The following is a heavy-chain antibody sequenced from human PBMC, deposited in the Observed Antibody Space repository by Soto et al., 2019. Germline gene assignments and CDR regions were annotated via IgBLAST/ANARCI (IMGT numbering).Heavy chain of an antibody. CDR3: TTVVFVVVTAVDYYYGMDV. D-gene: IGHD2-2*01. J-gene: IGHJ6*02. Sequence: PGGSLRLSCAASGFTFSNAWMSWVRQAPGKGLEWVGRIKSKTDGGTTDYAAPVKGRFTISRDDSKNTLYLQMNSLKTEDTAVYYCTTVVFVVVTAVDYYYGMDVWGQATTVTVSS. CDR2: IKSKTDGGTT. V-gene: IGHV3-15*01. CDR1: GFTFSNAW.